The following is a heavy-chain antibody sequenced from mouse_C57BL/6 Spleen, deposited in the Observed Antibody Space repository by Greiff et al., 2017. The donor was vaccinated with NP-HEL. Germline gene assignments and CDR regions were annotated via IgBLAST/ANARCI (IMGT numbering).Heavy chain of an antibody. V-gene: IGHV5-4*01. CDR1: GFTFSSYA. CDR3: AREGSSGYVDYAMDY. Sequence: EVQRVESGGGLVKPGGSLKLSCAASGFTFSSYAMSWVRQTPEKRLEWVATISDGGSYTYYPDNVKGRFTISRDNAKNNLYLQMSHLKSEDTAMYYCAREGSSGYVDYAMDYWGQGTSVTVSS. J-gene: IGHJ4*01. CDR2: ISDGGSYT. D-gene: IGHD3-2*02.